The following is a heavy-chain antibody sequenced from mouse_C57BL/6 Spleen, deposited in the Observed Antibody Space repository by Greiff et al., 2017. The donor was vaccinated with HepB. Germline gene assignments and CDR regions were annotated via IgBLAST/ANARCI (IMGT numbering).Heavy chain of an antibody. J-gene: IGHJ2*01. D-gene: IGHD2-14*01. CDR3: AREAYGYDFAY. Sequence: QVQLQQPGAELVKPGASVKLSCKASGYTFTSYWMHWVKQRPGQGLEWIGMIHPNSGSTNYNEKFKSKATLTVDKSSSTAYMQLSSLTSEDSAVYYCAREAYGYDFAYWGQGTTLTVSS. CDR2: IHPNSGST. CDR1: GYTFTSYW. V-gene: IGHV1-64*01.